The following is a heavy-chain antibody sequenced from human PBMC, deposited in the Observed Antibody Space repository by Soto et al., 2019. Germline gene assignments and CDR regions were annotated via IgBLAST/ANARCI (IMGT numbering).Heavy chain of an antibody. J-gene: IGHJ5*02. Sequence: QVQLAESGGGGVQPGRSLRLSCEASGFAFSSYGMHWVRQAPGKGLEWVAVIWSDGSKTYYADSVKGRFTISRESSQNTLSLQMNSLRVEDTAVYYCVRDDKGWFDPWGQGTPVTVSS. CDR1: GFAFSSYG. CDR2: IWSDGSKT. V-gene: IGHV3-33*01. CDR3: VRDDKGWFDP.